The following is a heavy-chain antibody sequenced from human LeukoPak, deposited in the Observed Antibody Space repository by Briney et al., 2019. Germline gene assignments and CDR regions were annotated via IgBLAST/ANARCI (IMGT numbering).Heavy chain of an antibody. CDR1: GFTFSSYA. J-gene: IGHJ4*02. CDR2: ISGSGGST. V-gene: IGHV3-23*01. D-gene: IGHD3-22*01. Sequence: GGTLRLSCAASGFTFSSYAMSWVRQAPGKGLEWVSAISGSGGSTYYADSVKGRFTISRDNSKNTLYLQMNSLRAEDTAVYYCAKRLYDSSGYYGFDYWGQGTLVTVSS. CDR3: AKRLYDSSGYYGFDY.